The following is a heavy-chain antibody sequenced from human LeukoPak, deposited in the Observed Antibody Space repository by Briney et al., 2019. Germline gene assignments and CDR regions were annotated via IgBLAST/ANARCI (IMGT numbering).Heavy chain of an antibody. J-gene: IGHJ6*04. CDR3: ARVYRDEEDFWTPNNYMDV. Sequence: PGGSLRLSCVGSGFTLSDYYMSWIRQAPGKGLEWVSYISSSGSNTWHAGSVRGRFTISRDNAKNSVYLQMNSLRAEDTAVYYCARVYRDEEDFWTPNNYMDVWGKGTTVTVSS. D-gene: IGHD3/OR15-3a*01. CDR2: ISSSGSNT. V-gene: IGHV3-11*04. CDR1: GFTLSDYY.